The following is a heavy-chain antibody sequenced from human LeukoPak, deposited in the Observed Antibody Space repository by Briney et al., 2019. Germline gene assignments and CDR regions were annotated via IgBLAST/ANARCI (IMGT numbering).Heavy chain of an antibody. CDR3: ARGPYCSSTSCPTVAPHQARFEDLGAFDI. Sequence: SQTLSLTCTVSGGSISSGGYYWSWIRQHPGKGLEWIGYIYYSGSTYYNPSLKSRVTISVDTSKNQFSLKLSSVTAADTAVYYCARGPYCSSTSCPTVAPHQARFEDLGAFDIWGQGTMVTVSS. CDR1: GGSISSGGYY. J-gene: IGHJ3*02. D-gene: IGHD2-2*01. V-gene: IGHV4-31*03. CDR2: IYYSGST.